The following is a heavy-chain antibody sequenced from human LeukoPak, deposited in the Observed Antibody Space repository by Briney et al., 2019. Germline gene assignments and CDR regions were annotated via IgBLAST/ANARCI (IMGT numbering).Heavy chain of an antibody. D-gene: IGHD1-26*01. CDR2: ISSGSSYI. V-gene: IGHV3-21*01. J-gene: IGHJ3*02. CDR1: GXTFNSYS. Sequence: GGSLRLSCAASGXTFNSYSVNWVRQAPGKGLEWVSSISSGSSYIFYADSVKGRFTISRDNAKNSLYLQMNSLRAEDTAVYYCARQVGVDDAFDIWGQGTMVTISS. CDR3: ARQVGVDDAFDI.